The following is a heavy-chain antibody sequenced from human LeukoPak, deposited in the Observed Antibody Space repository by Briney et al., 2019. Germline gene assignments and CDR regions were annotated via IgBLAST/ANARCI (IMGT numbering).Heavy chain of an antibody. CDR3: ARGEGYCSSTSCYARWFDP. CDR2: INHSGST. D-gene: IGHD2-2*01. V-gene: IGHV4-34*01. Sequence: PSETLSLTCAVYGGSFSGYYWSWIRQPPGKGLEWIGEINHSGSTNYNPSLNSRVTISVDTSKNQFSLKLSSVTAADTAVYYCARGEGYCSSTSCYARWFDPWGQGTLVTVSS. J-gene: IGHJ5*02. CDR1: GGSFSGYY.